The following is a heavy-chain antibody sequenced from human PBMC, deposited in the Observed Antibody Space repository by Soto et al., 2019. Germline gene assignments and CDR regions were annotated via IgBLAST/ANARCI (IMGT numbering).Heavy chain of an antibody. CDR1: GDSISRGGYY. Sequence: QVQLQESGPGLVKPSQTLSLTCTVSGDSISRGGYYWNWLRQHPRKGLEWIGYIYHSGSTIYNPSLKSRVTISVYTSKNRLSLELSIVTAADTAVYYCASDGAGAYGLGWFDPWGQGILVTVSS. CDR2: IYHSGST. V-gene: IGHV4-31*03. J-gene: IGHJ5*02. D-gene: IGHD2-21*01. CDR3: ASDGAGAYGLGWFDP.